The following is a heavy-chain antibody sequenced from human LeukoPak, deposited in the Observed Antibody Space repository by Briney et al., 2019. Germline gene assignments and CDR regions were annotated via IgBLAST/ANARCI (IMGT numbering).Heavy chain of an antibody. Sequence: GSLRLSCAASGFTFSSYSMNWVRQAPGKGLEWVSSISSSSSYIYYADSVKGRFTISRDNAKNSLYLQMNSLRAEDTAVYYCARGQGLCFGESHRDWFDPWGQGTLVTVSS. D-gene: IGHD3-10*01. CDR3: ARGQGLCFGESHRDWFDP. V-gene: IGHV3-21*01. CDR2: ISSSSSYI. CDR1: GFTFSSYS. J-gene: IGHJ5*02.